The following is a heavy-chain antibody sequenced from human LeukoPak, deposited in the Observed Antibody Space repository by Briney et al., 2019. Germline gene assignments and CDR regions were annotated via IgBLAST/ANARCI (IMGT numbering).Heavy chain of an antibody. D-gene: IGHD3-3*01. CDR3: ARVEYYDFWSGYYTGVGAFDI. J-gene: IGHJ3*02. CDR1: GGTFSSYA. CDR2: IIPIFGTA. Sequence: SVKVSCKASGGTFSSYAISWVRQAPGQGLEWMGGIIPIFGTANYAQKFQGRVTITADESTSTAYMELSSLRSEDTAVYYCARVEYYDFWSGYYTGVGAFDIWRQGTMVTVSS. V-gene: IGHV1-69*13.